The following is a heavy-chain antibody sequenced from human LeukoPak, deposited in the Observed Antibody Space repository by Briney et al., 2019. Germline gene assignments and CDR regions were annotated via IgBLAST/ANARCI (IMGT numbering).Heavy chain of an antibody. D-gene: IGHD3-10*01. V-gene: IGHV3-7*03. CDR3: ARGSFGGGLSFDY. J-gene: IGHJ4*02. CDR2: IKQDGSEK. CDR1: GFTFSTYW. Sequence: GGSLRLSCAVSGFTFSTYWMSWVRQAPGKGLEWVANIKQDGSEKYYVDSVKGRFTISRDNAKNSLSLQMNTLRAEDTALYYCARGSFGGGLSFDYWGQGTLVTVSS.